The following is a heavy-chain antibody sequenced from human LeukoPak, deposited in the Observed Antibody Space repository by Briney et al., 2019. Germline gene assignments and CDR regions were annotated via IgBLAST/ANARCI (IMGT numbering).Heavy chain of an antibody. V-gene: IGHV4-59*12. J-gene: IGHJ4*02. D-gene: IGHD2-15*01. Sequence: SETLSLTCTVSGGSISSYYWSWIRQPPGKGLEWIGYIYYSGSTNYNPSLKSRVTISVDTSKNQFSLKLSSVTAADTAVYYCARGNLGYCSGGSCSPCDYWGQGTLVTVSS. CDR1: GGSISSYY. CDR2: IYYSGST. CDR3: ARGNLGYCSGGSCSPCDY.